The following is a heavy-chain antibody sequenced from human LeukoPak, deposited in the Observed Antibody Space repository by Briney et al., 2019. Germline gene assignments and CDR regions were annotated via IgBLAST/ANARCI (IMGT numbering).Heavy chain of an antibody. D-gene: IGHD3-3*01. Sequence: ASVKVSCKVSGYTLTELSMHWVRQAPGKGLEWMGGFDPEDGETIYAQKFQGRVTMTEDTSTDTAYMELSSLRSEDTAVYYCARGPSYDFWKDYYYYYMDVWGKGTTVTVSS. J-gene: IGHJ6*03. CDR1: GYTLTELS. CDR3: ARGPSYDFWKDYYYYYMDV. CDR2: FDPEDGET. V-gene: IGHV1-24*01.